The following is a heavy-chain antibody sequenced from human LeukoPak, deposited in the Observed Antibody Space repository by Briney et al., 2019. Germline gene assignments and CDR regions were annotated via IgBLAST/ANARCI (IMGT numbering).Heavy chain of an antibody. D-gene: IGHD6-19*01. V-gene: IGHV3-48*03. CDR2: ISSSGSTI. J-gene: IGHJ4*02. CDR3: ARGHHGWYSDLYYFDY. CDR1: GFTFGSYE. Sequence: PGGSLRLSCAASGFTFGSYEMNWVRQAPGKGLEWVSYISSSGSTIYYADSVKGRFTISRDNAKNSLYLQMNSLRAEDTAVYYCARGHHGWYSDLYYFDYWGQGTLVTVSS.